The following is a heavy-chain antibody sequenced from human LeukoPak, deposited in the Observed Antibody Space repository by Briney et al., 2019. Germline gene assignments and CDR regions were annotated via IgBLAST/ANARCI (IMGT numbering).Heavy chain of an antibody. CDR3: VKDKGTGSYYFDY. CDR1: GFTFDDYA. CDR2: ISWDGDRT. J-gene: IGHJ4*02. Sequence: GGSLRLSCAASGFTFDDYAMHWVRHVPGKGLEWVSLISWDGDRTYYADSVKGRFTVSRDNSKNSLYLQMNSLRAEDTALYYCVKDKGTGSYYFDYWGRGTLVTVSS. V-gene: IGHV3-43D*03. D-gene: IGHD1-1*01.